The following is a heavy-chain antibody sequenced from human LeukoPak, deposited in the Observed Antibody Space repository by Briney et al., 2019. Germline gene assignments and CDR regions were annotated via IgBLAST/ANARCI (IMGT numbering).Heavy chain of an antibody. V-gene: IGHV4-34*01. CDR1: GGSFSGYY. D-gene: IGHD6-19*01. CDR2: INHSGST. Sequence: SETLSLTCAVYGGSFSGYYWSWIRQPPGKGLEWIGEINHSGSTNCNPSLKSRVTISVDTSKNQFSLKLSSVTAADTAVYYCASDPIAVAPPGYWGQGTLVTVSS. J-gene: IGHJ4*02. CDR3: ASDPIAVAPPGY.